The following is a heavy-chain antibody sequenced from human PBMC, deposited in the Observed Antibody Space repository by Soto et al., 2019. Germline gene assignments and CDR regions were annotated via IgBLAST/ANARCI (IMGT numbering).Heavy chain of an antibody. J-gene: IGHJ5*02. Sequence: QVQLQESGPGLVKPSQTLSLTCTVSGGSISSGGYYWSWIRQPPGKGLEWIGYIYYSGSTYYNPSLKSRVTISVDTSKNQFSLKLSSVTAADTAVYYCARGRTESHNWFDPWGQGTLVTVSS. CDR1: GGSISSGGYY. V-gene: IGHV4-31*03. CDR3: ARGRTESHNWFDP. CDR2: IYYSGST. D-gene: IGHD1-1*01.